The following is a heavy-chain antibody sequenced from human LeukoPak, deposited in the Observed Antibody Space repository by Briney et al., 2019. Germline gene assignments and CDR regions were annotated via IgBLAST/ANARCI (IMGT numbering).Heavy chain of an antibody. V-gene: IGHV1-69*05. CDR3: ARVPAPSGSYYIRYAFDI. D-gene: IGHD1-26*01. Sequence: ASVKVSCKASGGTFSSYAISWVGQAPGQGLEWMGGIIPIFGTANYAQKFQGRVTITTDESTSTAYMELSSLRSEDTAVYYCARVPAPSGSYYIRYAFDIWGQGTMVTVSS. CDR1: GGTFSSYA. J-gene: IGHJ3*02. CDR2: IIPIFGTA.